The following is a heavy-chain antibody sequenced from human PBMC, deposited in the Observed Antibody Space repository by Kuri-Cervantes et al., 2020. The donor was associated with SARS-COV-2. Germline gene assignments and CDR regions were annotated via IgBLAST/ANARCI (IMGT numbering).Heavy chain of an antibody. D-gene: IGHD6-19*01. CDR3: ARGVGAAVAGTLITIYYYGMDV. CDR1: GGSFSGYC. Sequence: GSLRLSCAVYGGSFSGYCWSWIRQPPGKGLEWIGEINHSGSTNYNPSLKSRVTISVDTSKNQFSLKLSSVSAADTAVYYCARGVGAAVAGTLITIYYYGMDVWGQGTTVTVSS. J-gene: IGHJ6*02. CDR2: INHSGST. V-gene: IGHV4-34*01.